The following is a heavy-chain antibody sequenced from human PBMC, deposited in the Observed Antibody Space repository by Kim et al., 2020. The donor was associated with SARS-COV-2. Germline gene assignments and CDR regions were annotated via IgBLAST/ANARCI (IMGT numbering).Heavy chain of an antibody. D-gene: IGHD6-19*01. J-gene: IGHJ4*02. CDR1: GFTFSSYA. V-gene: IGHV3-23*01. CDR2: ISGSGGST. Sequence: GGSLRLSCAASGFTFSSYAMSWVRQAPGKGLEWVSAISGSGGSTYYADSVKGRFTISRDNSKNTLYLQMNSLRAEDTAVYYCAKSQFGGGSGWSDYWGQGTLVTVSS. CDR3: AKSQFGGGSGWSDY.